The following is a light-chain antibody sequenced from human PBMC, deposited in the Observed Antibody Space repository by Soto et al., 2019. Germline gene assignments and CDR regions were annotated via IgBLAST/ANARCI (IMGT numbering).Light chain of an antibody. Sequence: QSVLTQPPSVSGAQGQRVTISCTGSSSNIGAAYAVHWYQQLPGTAPKLLIYGNTNRPSGVPDRFSGSKSGTSASLAITGLQAEDEADYYCQSHDSSLSVVFGGGTKLTVL. CDR3: QSHDSSLSVV. J-gene: IGLJ2*01. CDR1: SSNIGAAYA. V-gene: IGLV1-40*01. CDR2: GNT.